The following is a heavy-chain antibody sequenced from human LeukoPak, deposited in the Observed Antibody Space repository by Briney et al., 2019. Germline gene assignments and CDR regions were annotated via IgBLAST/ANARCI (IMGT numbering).Heavy chain of an antibody. D-gene: IGHD3-16*01. CDR3: ARARMLPLDY. Sequence: ASAKVSCKASGYTFTNCYMHWVRQAPGQGLEWMGIINPSGGSTSYAQKFQGRVTMTRDTSTSTVYMELSSLRSEDTAVYYCARARMLPLDYWGQGTPVTVSS. CDR1: GYTFTNCY. V-gene: IGHV1-46*01. J-gene: IGHJ4*02. CDR2: INPSGGST.